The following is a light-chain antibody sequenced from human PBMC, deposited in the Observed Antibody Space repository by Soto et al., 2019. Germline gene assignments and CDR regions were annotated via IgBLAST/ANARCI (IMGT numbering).Light chain of an antibody. V-gene: IGKV1-5*03. CDR1: QSISSW. J-gene: IGKJ1*01. Sequence: DIQMTQSPSTLSASVGDRVTITCRASQSISSWLAWYQQKPGKAPKLLIYKASSLESGLPSRFSGSGSGTEFTLTISSLQPDDFATYYCQQYNSFPTFGQGNKVEIK. CDR3: QQYNSFPT. CDR2: KAS.